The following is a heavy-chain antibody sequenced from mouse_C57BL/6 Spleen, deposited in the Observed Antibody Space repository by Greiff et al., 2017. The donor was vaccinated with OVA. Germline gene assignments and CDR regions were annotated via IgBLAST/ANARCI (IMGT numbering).Heavy chain of an antibody. CDR3: ARQGKDGNYVGFDY. CDR2: INPYNGGT. V-gene: IGHV1-19*01. J-gene: IGHJ2*01. D-gene: IGHD2-1*01. Sequence: EVQLQQSGPVLVKPGASVKMSCKASGYTFTDYYMNWVKQSHGKSLEWIGGINPYNGGTSYNQKFKGKATLTVDKSSSTAYMELNSLTSEDSAVYYCARQGKDGNYVGFDYWGQGTTLTVSS. CDR1: GYTFTDYY.